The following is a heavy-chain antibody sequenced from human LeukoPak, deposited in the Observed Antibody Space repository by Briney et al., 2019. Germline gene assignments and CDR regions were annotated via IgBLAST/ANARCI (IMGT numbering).Heavy chain of an antibody. CDR2: IKSKTDGGAT. D-gene: IGHD1-26*01. J-gene: IGHJ4*02. CDR3: TTEEEATFDY. CDR1: GFTFRNAW. Sequence: GGSLRLSCTASGFTFRNAWMSWVRQAPGKGLEWVGRIKSKTDGGATDYAAPVKGRFTVSRDDSKNTVSLQMNSLKTEDTAVYYCTTEEEATFDYWGQGTLVTVSS. V-gene: IGHV3-15*01.